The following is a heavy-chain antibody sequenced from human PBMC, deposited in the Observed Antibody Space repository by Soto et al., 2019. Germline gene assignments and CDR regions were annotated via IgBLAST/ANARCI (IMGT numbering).Heavy chain of an antibody. CDR2: INDSGST. Sequence: VQLQQWGAGLLKPSETLSLTCAVYGGSFSGYYWTWIRQTPGKGLEWIGEINDSGSTNYKPSLKSRVTISADTSKKQFSLNVTSVTAADTAVYYCARGECSSNYCFTRWALDIWGQGTVVTVSS. CDR3: ARGECSSNYCFTRWALDI. D-gene: IGHD2-2*01. CDR1: GGSFSGYY. V-gene: IGHV4-34*01. J-gene: IGHJ3*02.